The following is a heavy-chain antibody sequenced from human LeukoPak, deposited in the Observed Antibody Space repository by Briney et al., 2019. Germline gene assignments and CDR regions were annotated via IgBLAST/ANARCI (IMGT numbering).Heavy chain of an antibody. CDR1: GGSISSYY. Sequence: SETLSLTCTVSGGSISSYYWSWIRQPPGKGLEWIGEINHSGSTNYNPSLKSRVTISVDTSKNQFSLKLSSVTAADTAVYYCATIRYGAFDIWGQGTMVTVSS. CDR3: ATIRYGAFDI. D-gene: IGHD3-9*01. CDR2: INHSGST. V-gene: IGHV4-34*01. J-gene: IGHJ3*02.